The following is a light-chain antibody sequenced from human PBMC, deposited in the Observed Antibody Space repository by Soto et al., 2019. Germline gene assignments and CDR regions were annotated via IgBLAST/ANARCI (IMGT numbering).Light chain of an antibody. V-gene: IGLV2-14*01. CDR3: TSHTASSTWV. CDR2: EVS. CDR1: SSDVGYDNY. Sequence: QSALTQPASVSGSPGQSITISCTGTSSDVGYDNYVSWFQQHPGKAPKLMIYEVSRRPSGVSNRFSGSKSANTASLTISGRQAEDEADYYCTSHTASSTWVFGGGTKVTVL. J-gene: IGLJ3*02.